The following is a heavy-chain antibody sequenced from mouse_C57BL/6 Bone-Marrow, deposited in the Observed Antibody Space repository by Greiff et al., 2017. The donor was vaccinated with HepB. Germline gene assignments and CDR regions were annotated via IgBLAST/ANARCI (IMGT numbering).Heavy chain of an antibody. CDR3: TTRRAVVATNWYFDV. CDR2: IDPENGDT. CDR1: GFNIKDDY. J-gene: IGHJ1*03. V-gene: IGHV14-4*01. D-gene: IGHD1-1*01. Sequence: EVQLQQSGAELVRPGASVKLSCTASGFNIKDDYMHWVKQRPEQGLEWIGWIDPENGDTEYASKFQGKATITADTSSNTAYLQLSSLTSEDTAVYYCTTRRAVVATNWYFDVWGTGTTVTVSS.